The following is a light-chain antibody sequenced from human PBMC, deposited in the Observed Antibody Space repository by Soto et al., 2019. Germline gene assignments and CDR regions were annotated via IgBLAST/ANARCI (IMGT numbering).Light chain of an antibody. V-gene: IGKV1-5*03. CDR2: KAS. Sequence: DIQLTHSPSFLSASVGDRVTITCRASQTISSWLAWYQQKPGKAPKLLIYKASSLESGVPSRFSGSGSGTEFTLTISSLQPDDFATYHCQQYNSYPWTFGQGTKVDIK. CDR1: QTISSW. J-gene: IGKJ1*01. CDR3: QQYNSYPWT.